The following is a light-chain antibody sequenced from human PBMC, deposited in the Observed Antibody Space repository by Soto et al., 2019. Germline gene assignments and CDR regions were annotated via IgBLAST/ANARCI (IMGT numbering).Light chain of an antibody. V-gene: IGKV1-5*01. CDR3: QQYKTYPMYT. CDR2: DAS. J-gene: IGKJ2*01. CDR1: QSISTW. Sequence: GDRVTITCRASQSISTWLAWYQHKPGKAPKFLISDASKLASGVPARFSGSGSGTEFALTISSLQPDDLATYYCQQYKTYPMYTFGQGTKLEIK.